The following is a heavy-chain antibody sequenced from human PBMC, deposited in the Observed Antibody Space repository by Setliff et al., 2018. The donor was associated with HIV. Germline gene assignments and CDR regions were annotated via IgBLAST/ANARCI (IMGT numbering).Heavy chain of an antibody. CDR2: INPSDNRT. V-gene: IGHV1-46*02. J-gene: IGHJ4*02. D-gene: IGHD3-16*02. Sequence: ASVKVSCKASGYTFNNYDMHWVRQAPGQGLEWMGIINPSDNRTYYAQKFQGRVTMTRDTSTSSVYMELRSLRSEDTAVYYCSRAYYYSVWGSHRYRFYYFDYWGQGSLVTVSS. CDR1: GYTFNNYD. CDR3: SRAYYYSVWGSHRYRFYYFDY.